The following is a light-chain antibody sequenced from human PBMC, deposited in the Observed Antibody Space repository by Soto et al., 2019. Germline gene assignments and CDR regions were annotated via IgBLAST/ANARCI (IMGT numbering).Light chain of an antibody. CDR1: NIESKS. CDR2: ADD. V-gene: IGLV3-21*02. J-gene: IGLJ1*01. Sequence: SYELTQPPSVSVAPGQTARIMCGGNNIESKSVHWYQQKAGQAPVLVVYADDDRPSGIPERFSGSNSGNTATLTITRVEAGDEADYFCQVWDSSRDLHVFGSGTKLTGL. CDR3: QVWDSSRDLHV.